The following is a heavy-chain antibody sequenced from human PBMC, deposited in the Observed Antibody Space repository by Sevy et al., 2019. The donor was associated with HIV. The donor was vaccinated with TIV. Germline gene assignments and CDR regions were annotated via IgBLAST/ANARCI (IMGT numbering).Heavy chain of an antibody. J-gene: IGHJ4*02. Sequence: ASVKVSCKASGYTFTSYDINWVRQATGQGLEWMGWMNPNSGNTGYAQKFQVRDTMTRNTSIRTAYMELSSLRSEDTAVYCCARVSGGYWGQGTRVTVSS. D-gene: IGHD3-10*01. CDR2: MNPNSGNT. V-gene: IGHV1-8*01. CDR1: GYTFTSYD. CDR3: ARVSGGY.